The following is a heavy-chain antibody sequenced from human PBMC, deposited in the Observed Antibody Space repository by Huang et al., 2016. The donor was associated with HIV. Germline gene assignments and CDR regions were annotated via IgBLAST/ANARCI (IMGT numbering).Heavy chain of an antibody. CDR1: GFTFSSYG. CDR3: ARGPIRFLAWLLNFDY. CDR2: ISYDEDNK. J-gene: IGHJ4*02. D-gene: IGHD3-3*01. Sequence: QILLIESGGGVVQPGRSLRLSCAASGFTFSSYGMHWVRQAPGKGLEWVAGISYDEDNKYYAYAVRGLFTISRDNSKNTLYLQMNSLRIEDTAVYYCARGPIRFLAWLLNFDYWGQGALVTVSS. V-gene: IGHV3-30*03.